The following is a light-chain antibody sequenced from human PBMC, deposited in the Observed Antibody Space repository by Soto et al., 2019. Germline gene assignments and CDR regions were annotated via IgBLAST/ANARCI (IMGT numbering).Light chain of an antibody. CDR1: QSISSC. Sequence: DIQMTQSPSTLSASVGDRATITCRASQSISSCLAWYQQKPGKAPTLLIYDASSLESGVPSRFSGSGSGTEFTLTISSLQPDDFATYYCQQYNSYSYTFGQGTKLEIK. J-gene: IGKJ2*01. CDR2: DAS. V-gene: IGKV1-5*01. CDR3: QQYNSYSYT.